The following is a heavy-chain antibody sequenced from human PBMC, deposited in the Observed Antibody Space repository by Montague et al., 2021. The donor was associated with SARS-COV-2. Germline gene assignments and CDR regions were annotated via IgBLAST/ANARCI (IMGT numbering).Heavy chain of an antibody. CDR1: GGSISSYY. V-gene: IGHV4-59*08. J-gene: IGHJ4*02. Sequence: SETLSLTCTVSGGSISSYYWSWIRQPPGKGLEWIGYIYYSGSTNYNSSLKGRVTISVDTSKNQFSLKLSSVTAADTAVYYCARRVGQWLPKYQYYFDYWGQGTLVTVSS. CDR2: IYYSGST. CDR3: ARRVGQWLPKYQYYFDY. D-gene: IGHD6-19*01.